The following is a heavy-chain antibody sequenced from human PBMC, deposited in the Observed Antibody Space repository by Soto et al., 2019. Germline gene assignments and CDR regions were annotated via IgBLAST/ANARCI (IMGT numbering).Heavy chain of an antibody. J-gene: IGHJ4*02. Sequence: ASVKVSCKASGNTVPNYAIHWVRQAPGQRLEWMGWINGVNGITNYSEHFQGRVTFTRDTSAGTVYMELSSLRSEDKAVYYCASPNRQRQSGFLFDYRGQGTLVTVSS. CDR2: INGVNGIT. CDR3: ASPNRQRQSGFLFDY. V-gene: IGHV1-3*03. CDR1: GNTVPNYA. D-gene: IGHD2-21*01.